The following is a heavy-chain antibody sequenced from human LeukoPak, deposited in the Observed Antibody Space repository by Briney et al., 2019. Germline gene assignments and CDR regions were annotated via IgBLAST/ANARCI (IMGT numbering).Heavy chain of an antibody. J-gene: IGHJ5*02. V-gene: IGHV4-59*01. D-gene: IGHD2-2*01. CDR3: ARKYCSSTSCYVPGGHWFDP. Sequence: SETLSLTCTVSGGSISSYYWSWIRQPPGKGLEWIGYIYYSGSTNYNPSLKSRVTISVDTSKNQFSLKLSSVTAADTAVYYCARKYCSSTSCYVPGGHWFDPWGQGTLVTVSS. CDR2: IYYSGST. CDR1: GGSISSYY.